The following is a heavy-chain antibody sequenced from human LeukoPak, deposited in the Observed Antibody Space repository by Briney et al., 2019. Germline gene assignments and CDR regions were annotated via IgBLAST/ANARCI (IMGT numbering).Heavy chain of an antibody. CDR1: GYSFTNYW. Sequence: GESLKISCKGSGYSFTNYWIGWVRQMPGKGLEWMGIIYPGDSDTRYSPSFQGQVTISADKSISTAYLQWSSLKASDTAMYYCARLRVNSGIERQYYFDYWGQGTLVTVSS. CDR2: IYPGDSDT. CDR3: ARLRVNSGIERQYYFDY. J-gene: IGHJ4*02. D-gene: IGHD3-10*01. V-gene: IGHV5-51*01.